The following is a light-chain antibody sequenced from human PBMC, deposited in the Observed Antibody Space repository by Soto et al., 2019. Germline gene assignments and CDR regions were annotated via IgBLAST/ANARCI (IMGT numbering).Light chain of an antibody. CDR1: QSDLYSSNNKNY. CDR2: WAS. CDR3: QQRSNWPIT. J-gene: IGKJ5*01. Sequence: LGVGGAISSRWSQSDLYSSNNKNYLAWYQQKPGQPPKLLIYWASTRESGVPDRFSGSGSGTDFTLTISSVEPEDFAVYYCQQRSNWPITFGQGTRLEIK. V-gene: IGKV4-1*01.